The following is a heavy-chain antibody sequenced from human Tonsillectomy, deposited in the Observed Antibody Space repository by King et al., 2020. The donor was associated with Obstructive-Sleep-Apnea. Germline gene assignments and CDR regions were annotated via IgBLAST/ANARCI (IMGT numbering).Heavy chain of an antibody. Sequence: RYWMNWFRQAPGKGLDWVANINQDGTERFYGGSVRGRFTISRENAKNSLYLQMDSLGVEDTAVYYCERDGPQTATDFEVWGQGTIVTVSS. V-gene: IGHV3-7*01. D-gene: IGHD1-1*01. CDR2: INQDGTER. CDR1: RYW. J-gene: IGHJ4*02. CDR3: ERDGPQTATDFEV.